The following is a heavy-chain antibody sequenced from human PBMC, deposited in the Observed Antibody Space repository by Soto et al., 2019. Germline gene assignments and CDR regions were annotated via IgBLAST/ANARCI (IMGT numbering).Heavy chain of an antibody. CDR2: INHSGST. CDR1: GGSFSGYY. J-gene: IGHJ3*02. Sequence: NPSETLSLTCAVYGGSFSGYYWSWIRQPPGKGLEWIGEINHSGSTNYNPSLKSRVTISVDTSKNQFSLKLSSVTAADTAVYYCARAPPYDYIWGSYRYSAFDIWGEGTMVTVSS. D-gene: IGHD3-16*02. CDR3: ARAPPYDYIWGSYRYSAFDI. V-gene: IGHV4-34*01.